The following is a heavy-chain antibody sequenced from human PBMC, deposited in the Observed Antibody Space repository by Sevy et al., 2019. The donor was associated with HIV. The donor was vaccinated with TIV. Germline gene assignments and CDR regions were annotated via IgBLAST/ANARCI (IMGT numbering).Heavy chain of an antibody. J-gene: IGHJ4*02. V-gene: IGHV3-7*01. D-gene: IGHD3-3*01. CDR3: AREVGGFNWRPYYFDS. CDR2: IKQDQSEK. CDR1: GFIFTDYW. Sequence: GGSLRLSCETSGFIFTDYWMSWVRQIPGKGLEWVATIKQDQSEKYYVDSVKGRFAISRDSAKKSVSLQMNGLRAEDTALYSCAREVGGFNWRPYYFDSWGQGTLVTVSS.